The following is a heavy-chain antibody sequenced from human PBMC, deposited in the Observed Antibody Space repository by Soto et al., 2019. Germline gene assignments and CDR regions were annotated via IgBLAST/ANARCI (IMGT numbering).Heavy chain of an antibody. V-gene: IGHV3-74*01. J-gene: IGHJ5*02. D-gene: IGHD4-17*01. CDR3: AGVKGYGGPGIRFDP. CDR1: GIIFSSYW. Sequence: RGSLRLSCAASGIIFSSYWMHWVRQALGKGLVWVSRINSDGSSTSYADSVKGRFTISRDNAKNTLYLQMNSLRVEDTAVYYCAGVKGYGGPGIRFDPWSQGTLDTVSS. CDR2: INSDGSST.